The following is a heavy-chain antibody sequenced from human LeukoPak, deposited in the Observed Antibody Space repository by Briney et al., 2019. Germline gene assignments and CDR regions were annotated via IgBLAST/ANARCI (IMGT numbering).Heavy chain of an antibody. D-gene: IGHD6-19*01. J-gene: IGHJ4*02. Sequence: GGSLRLSCAASGFTFSSYGMHWVRQAPGKGLEWVAFIRYDGSNKYYADSVKGRFTISRDNSKTTLYLQMNSLRAEDTAVYYCAKDTEAVAGQRSYFDYWGQGTLVTVSS. CDR2: IRYDGSNK. CDR1: GFTFSSYG. CDR3: AKDTEAVAGQRSYFDY. V-gene: IGHV3-30*02.